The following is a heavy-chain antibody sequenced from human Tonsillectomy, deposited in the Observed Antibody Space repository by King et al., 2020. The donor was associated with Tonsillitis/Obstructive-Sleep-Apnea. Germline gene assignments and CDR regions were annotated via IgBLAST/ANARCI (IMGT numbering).Heavy chain of an antibody. CDR1: GYRFTSYW. V-gene: IGHV5-51*03. J-gene: IGHJ2*01. CDR2: IYPGDSDT. D-gene: IGHD6-13*01. CDR3: AKLRGEYSRSWWPLGDTYFDL. Sequence: VQLVESGAEVKKPGESLKISCKGSGYRFTSYWIGWVRQMPGKGLEWMGIIYPGDSDTRYSPSFQGQVTISADKSISTAYLQWSSLKASDTAMYYCAKLRGEYSRSWWPLGDTYFDLWGRGTLVTVSS.